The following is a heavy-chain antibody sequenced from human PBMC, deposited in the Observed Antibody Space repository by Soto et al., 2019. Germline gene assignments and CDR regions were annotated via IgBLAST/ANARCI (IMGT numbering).Heavy chain of an antibody. CDR2: ISGSGGST. V-gene: IGHV3-23*01. CDR1: GFTFSSYA. J-gene: IGHJ6*02. CDR3: AKDGPVLRFLGYYYYYGMDV. Sequence: EVQLLESGEGLVQPGGSLRLSCAASGFTFSSYAMSWVRQAPGKGLEWVSAISGSGGSTYYADSVKGRFTISRDNSKNTLYLQMNSLRAEDTAVYYCAKDGPVLRFLGYYYYYGMDVWGQGTTVTVSS. D-gene: IGHD3-3*01.